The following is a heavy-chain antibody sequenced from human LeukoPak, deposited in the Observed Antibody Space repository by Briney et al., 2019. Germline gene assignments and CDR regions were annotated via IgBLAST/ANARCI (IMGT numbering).Heavy chain of an antibody. V-gene: IGHV3-30*18. CDR1: GSILSNNG. D-gene: IGHD3-10*01. CDR2: ISSDGTKT. J-gene: IGHJ1*01. Sequence: PGGSLRLSCAAAGSILSNNGAHSVRQAPGKGLEWVAVISSDGTKTYYAESVKGRFTISRDNFQSTLYLQMDSLRPEDTAVYYCAKTMGGGAGEQYSQDWGQGTLVTVSS. CDR3: AKTMGGGAGEQYSQD.